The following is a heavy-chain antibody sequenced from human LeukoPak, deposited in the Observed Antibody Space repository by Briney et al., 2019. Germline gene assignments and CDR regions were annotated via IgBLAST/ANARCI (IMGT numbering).Heavy chain of an antibody. D-gene: IGHD6-19*01. CDR3: ASAMSVGGWSVHFDY. Sequence: TGGSLRLSCAASGFTFSSYAMHWVRQVPGKGLEWVAVISYDGSNKYYADSVKGRFTISRDNSKNTLYLQMNSLRAEDTAVYYCASAMSVGGWSVHFDYWGQGTLVTVSS. CDR2: ISYDGSNK. CDR1: GFTFSSYA. J-gene: IGHJ4*02. V-gene: IGHV3-30-3*01.